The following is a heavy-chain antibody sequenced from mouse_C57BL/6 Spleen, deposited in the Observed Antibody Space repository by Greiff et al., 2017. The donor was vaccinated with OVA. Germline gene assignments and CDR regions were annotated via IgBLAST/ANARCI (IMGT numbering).Heavy chain of an antibody. J-gene: IGHJ4*01. D-gene: IGHD2-1*01. CDR3: ARRGGNYDYAMDY. Sequence: QVQLQQPGAELVKPGASVKLSCKASGYTFTSYWMQWVKQRPGQGLEWIGEIDPSDSYTNYNHKFKGKATLTVDTSSSTAYMQLSSLTSEDSAVYYCARRGGNYDYAMDYWGQGTSVTVSS. V-gene: IGHV1-50*01. CDR2: IDPSDSYT. CDR1: GYTFTSYW.